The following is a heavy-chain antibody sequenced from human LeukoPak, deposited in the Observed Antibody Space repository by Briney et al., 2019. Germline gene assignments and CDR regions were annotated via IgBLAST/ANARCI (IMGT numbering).Heavy chain of an antibody. V-gene: IGHV1-2*02. J-gene: IGHJ6*02. CDR2: INPNSGGT. Sequence: ASVKVSCKASGYTFTGYYMHWVRQDPGQGLEWMGWINPNSGGTNYAQKFQGRVTMTRDTSISTAYMELSRLRSDDTAVYYCARDIVVAPAASNYYYYYGMDVWGQGTTVTVSS. CDR1: GYTFTGYY. CDR3: ARDIVVAPAASNYYYYYGMDV. D-gene: IGHD2-2*01.